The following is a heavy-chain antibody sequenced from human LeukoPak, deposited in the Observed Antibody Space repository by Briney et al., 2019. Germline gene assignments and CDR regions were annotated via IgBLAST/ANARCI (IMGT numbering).Heavy chain of an antibody. Sequence: GGSLRLSCAASGFTFRKYWLHWVRQAPGKGLVWVSRINPDDESTSYADSVKGRFTISRDNAKSTLYLQMNSLRAEDTAVYYCLTIVETTIDAFDIWGQGTMVTVSS. J-gene: IGHJ3*02. CDR1: GFTFRKYW. CDR2: INPDDEST. V-gene: IGHV3-74*01. CDR3: LTIVETTIDAFDI. D-gene: IGHD1-26*01.